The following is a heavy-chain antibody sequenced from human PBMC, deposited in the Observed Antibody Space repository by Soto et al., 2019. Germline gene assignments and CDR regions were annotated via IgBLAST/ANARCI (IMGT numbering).Heavy chain of an antibody. V-gene: IGHV4-34*01. CDR1: GGSFSGYY. CDR3: ARGLNYVVY. Sequence: SETLSLTCAVYGGSFSGYYWSWIRQPPGKGLEWIGEINHSGSTNYNPSLKSRVTISVDTSKNQFSLKLSSVTAADTAVYYCARGLNYVVYWGQGTLVTVSS. J-gene: IGHJ4*02. CDR2: INHSGST. D-gene: IGHD3-16*01.